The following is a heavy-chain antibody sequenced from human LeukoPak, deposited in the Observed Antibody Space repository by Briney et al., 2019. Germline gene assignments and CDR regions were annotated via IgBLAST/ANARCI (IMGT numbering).Heavy chain of an antibody. J-gene: IGHJ6*02. D-gene: IGHD5-12*01. CDR1: GFTVSSNY. CDR2: IYSGGST. Sequence: GGSLRLSCAASGFTVSSNYMSWVRQAPGKGLEWVSVIYSGGSTYYADSVKGRFTISRHNSKNTLYLQMNSLRAEDTAVYYCARDRGSGRGYNGMDVWGQGTTVTVSS. V-gene: IGHV3-53*04. CDR3: ARDRGSGRGYNGMDV.